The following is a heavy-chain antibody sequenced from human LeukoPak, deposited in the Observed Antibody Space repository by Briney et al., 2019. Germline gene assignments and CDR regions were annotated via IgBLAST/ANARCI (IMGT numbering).Heavy chain of an antibody. CDR3: SKGLAPTGTTHAAAGY. V-gene: IGHV3-23*01. Sequence: GGSLRLSCTVSGFTFSPYAMSWVRQAPGKGLEWVSSISTSGGNTYYADSMKGRFTISRDNSKNTLYLQMNSLRAEDSGVYYCSKGLAPTGTTHAAAGYWGQGTLVTVSS. CDR2: ISTSGGNT. CDR1: GFTFSPYA. D-gene: IGHD1-1*01. J-gene: IGHJ4*02.